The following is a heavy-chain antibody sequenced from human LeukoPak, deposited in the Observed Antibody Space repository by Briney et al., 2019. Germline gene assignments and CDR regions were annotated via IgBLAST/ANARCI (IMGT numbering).Heavy chain of an antibody. J-gene: IGHJ4*02. CDR3: AREGPRGSGWYDY. V-gene: IGHV1-2*02. D-gene: IGHD6-19*01. CDR2: INPNSGGT. Sequence: GASVKVSCKASGYTFTGYYIHWVRQAPGQGLEWMGWINPNSGGTNYAQKFQGRVTMTRDTSISTAYMELSRLRSDDTAVYYCAREGPRGSGWYDYWGQGTLVTVSS. CDR1: GYTFTGYY.